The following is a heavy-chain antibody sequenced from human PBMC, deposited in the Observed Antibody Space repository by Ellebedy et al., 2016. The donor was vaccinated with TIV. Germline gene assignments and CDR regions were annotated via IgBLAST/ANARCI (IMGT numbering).Heavy chain of an antibody. D-gene: IGHD6-13*01. CDR3: ASRSRSGLVAVGNDYYAMDV. Sequence: ASVKVSXXASGGTFSSYAISWVRQAPGQGLEWMGIINPTGGSTTYAQKFQGRVTMTRDTSTSTVYMELSSLRSEDTAVYYCASRSRSGLVAVGNDYYAMDVWGQGTTVTVSS. V-gene: IGHV1-46*01. CDR2: INPTGGST. CDR1: GGTFSSYA. J-gene: IGHJ6*02.